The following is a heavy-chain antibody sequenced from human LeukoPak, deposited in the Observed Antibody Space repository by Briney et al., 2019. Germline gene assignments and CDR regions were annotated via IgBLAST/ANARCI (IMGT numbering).Heavy chain of an antibody. CDR3: ARDKVVPAAINWFDP. D-gene: IGHD2-2*01. V-gene: IGHV4-34*01. Sequence: SETLSLTCAVYGGSFSGYYWSWIRQPPGKGLEWIGEINHSGSTNYNPSLKGRVTISVDTSKNQFSLKLSSVTAADTAVYYCARDKVVPAAINWFDPWGQGTLVTVSS. CDR1: GGSFSGYY. CDR2: INHSGST. J-gene: IGHJ5*02.